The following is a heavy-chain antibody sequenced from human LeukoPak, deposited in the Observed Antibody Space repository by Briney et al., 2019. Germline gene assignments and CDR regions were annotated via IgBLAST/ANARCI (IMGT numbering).Heavy chain of an antibody. J-gene: IGHJ4*02. CDR1: GFTFSYHW. CDR2: IKNDGAVK. CDR3: ARGQLWFPVDY. V-gene: IGHV3-7*04. D-gene: IGHD5-18*01. Sequence: GGSLTLSCAASGFTFSYHWMTWVRQAPGKGLEWVANIKNDGAVKNYVDSVKGRFTISRDNAKNSLYLQMNSLRAEDTAVYYCARGQLWFPVDYWGQGTLVTVSS.